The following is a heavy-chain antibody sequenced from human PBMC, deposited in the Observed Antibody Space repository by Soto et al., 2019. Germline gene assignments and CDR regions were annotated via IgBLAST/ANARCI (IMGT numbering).Heavy chain of an antibody. D-gene: IGHD3-9*01. CDR3: ARGGVLRYFDWLLSDWFDP. CDR2: SSSSSSYT. CDR1: GFTSSDYY. J-gene: IGHJ5*02. V-gene: IGHV3-11*06. Sequence: LRLSCAASGFTSSDYYMSWIRQAPGEGLEGGSYSSSSSSYTNYADSVKGRFTISRDNAKNSLYLQINSLRAEDTAVYYCARGGVLRYFDWLLSDWFDPWGQGTLVTVSS.